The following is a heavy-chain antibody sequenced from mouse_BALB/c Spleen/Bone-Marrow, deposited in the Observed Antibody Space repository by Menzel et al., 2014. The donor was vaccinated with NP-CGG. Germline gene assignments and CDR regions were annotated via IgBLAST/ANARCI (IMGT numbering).Heavy chain of an antibody. V-gene: IGHV3-6*02. CDR3: SRERTEGAMDS. CDR1: GYSITSGYY. J-gene: IGHJ4*01. CDR2: ISYDGSN. Sequence: EVQLQQSGPGLVQPSQSLSLTCSVTGYSITSGYYWNWIRQFPGNRLEWMGYISYDGSNNYNPSLKNRVSITRDTSKNQFFLRLISVTAEDSATYYCSRERTEGAMDSWGQGTSVTVSS.